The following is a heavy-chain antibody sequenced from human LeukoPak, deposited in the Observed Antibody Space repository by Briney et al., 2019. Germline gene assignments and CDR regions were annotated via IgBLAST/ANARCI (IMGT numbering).Heavy chain of an antibody. D-gene: IGHD6-19*01. CDR3: ARDSIAVAGDYYYGMDV. V-gene: IGHV4-4*07. J-gene: IGHJ6*02. CDR2: IYTSGST. Sequence: PSETLSLTCTVSGGSISSYYWSWIRQPAGKGLEWIGRIYTSGSTNYNPSLKSRVTMSVDTSENQFSLKLSPVTAADTAVYYCARDSIAVAGDYYYGMDVWGQGTTVTVSS. CDR1: GGSISSYY.